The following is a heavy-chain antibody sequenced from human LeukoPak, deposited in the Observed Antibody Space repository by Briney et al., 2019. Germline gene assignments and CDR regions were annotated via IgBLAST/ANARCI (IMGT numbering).Heavy chain of an antibody. V-gene: IGHV3-7*03. CDR1: GFTFSSYW. CDR3: AGVRIVVVPAAMGGYFDY. CDR2: IKQDGSEK. D-gene: IGHD2-2*01. J-gene: IGHJ4*02. Sequence: PGGSLRLSCAASGFTFSSYWVSWVRQAPGKGLEWVANIKQDGSEKYYVDSVKGRFTISRDNAKNSLYLQMNSLRAEDTAVYYCAGVRIVVVPAAMGGYFDYWGQGTLVTVSS.